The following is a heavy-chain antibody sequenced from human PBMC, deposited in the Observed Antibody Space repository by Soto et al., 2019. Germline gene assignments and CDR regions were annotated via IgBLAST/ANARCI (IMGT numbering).Heavy chain of an antibody. J-gene: IGHJ4*02. Sequence: QITLKESGPSLVKPTQTLTLTCSCSGFSISADGVGVGRIRQPPGKALEWLAIVYWDDDKRYSPSLKSRLTIPKGTSRNQVGLTITNVDPGDTGTYLRAHSRRRASCSGGNCYHCHSWGQGAMVTVCS. CDR2: VYWDDDK. D-gene: IGHD2-15*01. CDR3: AHSRRRASCSGGNCYHCHS. CDR1: GFSISADGVG. V-gene: IGHV2-5*02.